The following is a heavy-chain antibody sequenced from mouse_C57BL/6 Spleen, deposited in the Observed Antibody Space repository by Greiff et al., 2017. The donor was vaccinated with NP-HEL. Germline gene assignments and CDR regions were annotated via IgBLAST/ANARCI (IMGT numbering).Heavy chain of an antibody. CDR1: GFTFSSYA. CDR3: TRDGDGDPYSYAMDY. CDR2: ISSGGDYI. V-gene: IGHV5-9-1*02. D-gene: IGHD1-2*01. Sequence: EVKLVESGEGLVKPGGSLKLSCAASGFTFSSYAMSWVRQTPEKRLEWVAYISSGGDYIYYADTVKGRFTISRDNARNTLYLQMSSLKSEDTAMYYCTRDGDGDPYSYAMDYWGQGTSVTVSS. J-gene: IGHJ4*01.